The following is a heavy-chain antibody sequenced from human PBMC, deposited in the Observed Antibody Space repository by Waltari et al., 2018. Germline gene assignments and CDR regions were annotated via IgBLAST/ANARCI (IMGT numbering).Heavy chain of an antibody. V-gene: IGHV1-69*01. J-gene: IGHJ5*02. D-gene: IGHD1-26*01. CDR1: GGTLYSYA. CDR3: ARASEVGATTVWFDP. Sequence: QVQLVQSGAEVKKLGSSVKVSCKAPGGTLYSYAILWVRPAAGQGLEWLGGIFPIFGTANSAQKFQGRVTITADESTSTAYMELSSLRSEDTAVYYCARASEVGATTVWFDPWGQGTLVTVSS. CDR2: IFPIFGTA.